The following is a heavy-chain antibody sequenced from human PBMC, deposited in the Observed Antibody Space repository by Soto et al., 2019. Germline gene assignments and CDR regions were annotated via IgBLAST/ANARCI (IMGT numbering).Heavy chain of an antibody. J-gene: IGHJ4*02. V-gene: IGHV3-33*01. CDR2: IWYDGSNK. CDR3: ARDHGPYDILTGYFDY. CDR1: GFTFSSYG. D-gene: IGHD3-9*01. Sequence: GGSLRLSCAASGFTFSSYGMHWVRQAPGKGLEWVAVIWYDGSNKYYADSVKGRFTISRDNSKNTLYLQMNSLRAEDTAVYYCARDHGPYDILTGYFDYWGQGTLVTVSS.